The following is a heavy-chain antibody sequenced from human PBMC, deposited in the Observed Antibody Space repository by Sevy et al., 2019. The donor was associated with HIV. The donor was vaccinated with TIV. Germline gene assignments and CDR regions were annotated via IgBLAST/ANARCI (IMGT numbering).Heavy chain of an antibody. J-gene: IGHJ4*02. CDR3: ATTKAYYGTSGSPFDY. CDR2: FDPEDGET. V-gene: IGHV1-24*01. D-gene: IGHD3-22*01. Sequence: ASVKVSCKVSGKSLTAFSMHWVRQAPGKGLEWMGSFDPEDGETIYAQKLQGRLTMTGDTSTDTAYMELSSLRSEDTAVYYCATTKAYYGTSGSPFDYWGQGTLVTVSS. CDR1: GKSLTAFS.